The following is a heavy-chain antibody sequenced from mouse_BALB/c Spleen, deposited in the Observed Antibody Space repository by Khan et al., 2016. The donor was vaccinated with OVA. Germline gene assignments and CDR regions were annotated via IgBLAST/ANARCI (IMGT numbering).Heavy chain of an antibody. J-gene: IGHJ4*01. V-gene: IGHV9-3-1*01. Sequence: QIQLVQSGPELKKPGETVKISCKASGYTFTNNGMNWVKQNPGKGLKWMGWINTYTGEPTYVDDFKGRFAFSLETSATPAYLQINNLKNEDTATCFCARVGYAGTMDYWGQGTSVTVSS. CDR1: GYTFTNNG. CDR2: INTYTGEP. D-gene: IGHD2-14*01. CDR3: ARVGYAGTMDY.